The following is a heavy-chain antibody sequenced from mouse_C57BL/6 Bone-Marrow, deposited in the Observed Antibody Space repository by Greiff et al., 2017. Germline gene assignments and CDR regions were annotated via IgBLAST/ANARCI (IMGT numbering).Heavy chain of an antibody. CDR3: ARKDYGSPFDY. J-gene: IGHJ2*01. CDR2: IYPGDGDT. Sequence: QVHVKQSGAELVKPGASVKISCKASGYAFSSYWMNWVKQRPGKGLEWIGQIYPGDGDTNYNGKFKGKATLTADKSSSTAYMQLSSLTSEDSAVYFCARKDYGSPFDYWGQGTTLTVSS. D-gene: IGHD1-1*01. CDR1: GYAFSSYW. V-gene: IGHV1-80*01.